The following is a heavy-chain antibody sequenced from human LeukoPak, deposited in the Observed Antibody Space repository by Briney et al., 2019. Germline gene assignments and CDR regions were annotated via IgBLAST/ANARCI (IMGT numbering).Heavy chain of an antibody. CDR2: INHSGST. V-gene: IGHV4-34*01. CDR3: ASFTIFGVVIRDY. D-gene: IGHD3-3*01. Sequence: SETLSLTCAVYGGSFSGYYWSWIRQPPGKGLEWIGEINHSGSTNYNPSLKSRVTISVDTSKNQFSLKLSSVTAADTAVYYCASFTIFGVVIRDYWGQGTLVTVSS. J-gene: IGHJ4*02. CDR1: GGSFSGYY.